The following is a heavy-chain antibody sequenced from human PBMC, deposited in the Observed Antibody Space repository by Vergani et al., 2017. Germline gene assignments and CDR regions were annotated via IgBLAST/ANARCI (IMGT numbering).Heavy chain of an antibody. Sequence: QLQLQESGPGLVKPSETLSLTCTVSGGSISSSSYYWGWIRQPPGKGLEWIGRIYYSGSTYYNPSLKSRVTISVDTSKNQFSLKLSSVTAADTAVYYCARHVRDYDILTGYYTLFDYWGQGTLVTVSS. CDR1: GGSISSSSYY. D-gene: IGHD3-9*01. CDR2: IYYSGST. V-gene: IGHV4-39*01. J-gene: IGHJ4*02. CDR3: ARHVRDYDILTGYYTLFDY.